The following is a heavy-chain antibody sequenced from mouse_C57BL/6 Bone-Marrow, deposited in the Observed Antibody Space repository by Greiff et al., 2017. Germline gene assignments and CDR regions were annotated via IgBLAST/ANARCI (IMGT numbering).Heavy chain of an antibody. CDR3: ADGYYFDWCVDF. V-gene: IGHV1-72*01. D-gene: IGHD2-3*01. J-gene: IGHJ1*03. Sequence: VQLQQPGAELVKPGASVKLSCKASGYTFTSYWMPWVKQRPGRGLEWIGRIDPSSGGTKYTEKFKSKATLTVDKPSSTAYMQHSSLTAEDSAGYEGADGYYFDWCVDFWGRGTTVTVSS. CDR2: IDPSSGGT. CDR1: GYTFTSYW.